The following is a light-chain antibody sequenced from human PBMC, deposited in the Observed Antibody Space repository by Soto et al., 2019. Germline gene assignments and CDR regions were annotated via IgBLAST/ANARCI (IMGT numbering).Light chain of an antibody. J-gene: IGLJ2*01. Sequence: QSALTQPASVSGSPGQSITISCTGTSGDVGSYNLVSWYQQHPGKAPKLMIYEGSKRPSGVSNRFSGSKSGNTASLTISGLQAEDEADYYCCSYAGSSIVVFGGGTKHIVL. CDR1: SGDVGSYNL. CDR3: CSYAGSSIVV. CDR2: EGS. V-gene: IGLV2-23*01.